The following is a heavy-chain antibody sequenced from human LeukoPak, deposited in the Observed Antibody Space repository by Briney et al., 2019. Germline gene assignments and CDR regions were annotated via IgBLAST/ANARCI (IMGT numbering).Heavy chain of an antibody. CDR1: GFTFSDYY. D-gene: IGHD1-26*01. V-gene: IGHV3-11*04. CDR2: ISSSGSTI. CDR3: ARDDEWKLLPFDY. J-gene: IGHJ4*02. Sequence: PGGSLRLSCAASGFTFSDYYMSWIRQAPGKGLEWVSYISSSGSTIYYADSVKGRFTISRDNAKNSLYLQMNSLRAEDTAVYYCARDDEWKLLPFDYWGQGTLVTVSS.